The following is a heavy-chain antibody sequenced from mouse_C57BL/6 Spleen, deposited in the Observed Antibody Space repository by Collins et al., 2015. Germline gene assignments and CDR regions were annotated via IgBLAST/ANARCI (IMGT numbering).Heavy chain of an antibody. D-gene: IGHD1-1*01. CDR3: ARPLYGSIWYLDV. CDR1: GFSLSTSGMG. J-gene: IGHJ1*01. Sequence: QVTLKESGPGILQPSQTLSLTCSFSGFSLSTSGMGVSWIRQPSGKGLEWLAHIYWDDDKRYNPSLKSRLTISKDTSSNQVFLKITSVDTADTATYYCARPLYGSIWYLDVWGAGTTVTVSS. CDR2: IYWDDDK. V-gene: IGHV8-12*01.